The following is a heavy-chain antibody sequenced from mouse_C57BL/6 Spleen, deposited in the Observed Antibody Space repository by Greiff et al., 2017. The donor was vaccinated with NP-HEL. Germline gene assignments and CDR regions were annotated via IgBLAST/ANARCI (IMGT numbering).Heavy chain of an antibody. V-gene: IGHV7-3*01. CDR1: GFTFTDYY. CDR2: IRNKANGYTT. D-gene: IGHD1-1*01. Sequence: EVQGVESGGGLVQPGGSLSLSCAASGFTFTDYYMSWVRQPPGKALEWLGFIRNKANGYTTEYSASVKGRFTISRDNSQSILYLQMNALRAEDSATYYCARGYYGSSYWYFDVWGTGTTVTVSS. J-gene: IGHJ1*03. CDR3: ARGYYGSSYWYFDV.